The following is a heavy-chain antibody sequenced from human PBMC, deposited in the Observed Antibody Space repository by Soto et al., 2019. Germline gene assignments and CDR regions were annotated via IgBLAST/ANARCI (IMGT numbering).Heavy chain of an antibody. V-gene: IGHV1-18*01. Sequence: ASVKVSCKASGYTFTSYDIHWVRQAPGQGLEWLGWIAPYNVNTHYAQKLQGRVTMTTDTSTSTAYMELRSLRSDDTAVYYCARKYLRSSWFDPWGQGTLVTVSS. J-gene: IGHJ5*02. CDR1: GYTFTSYD. D-gene: IGHD6-6*01. CDR2: IAPYNVNT. CDR3: ARKYLRSSWFDP.